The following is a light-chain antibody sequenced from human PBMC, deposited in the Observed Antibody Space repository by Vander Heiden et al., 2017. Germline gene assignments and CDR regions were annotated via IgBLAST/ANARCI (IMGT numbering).Light chain of an antibody. CDR3: QQEYSTPVA. Sequence: DIVMTQSPDSLAVSLGERATINCKSSQSVLYSSNNKNYLAWYQQKPGQPPKLLIYWASTRESGVPDRFSGSGSGTDFTLTISSLQAEDVAVYYCQQEYSTPVAFGQGTKVEIK. CDR2: WAS. J-gene: IGKJ1*01. V-gene: IGKV4-1*01. CDR1: QSVLYSSNNKNY.